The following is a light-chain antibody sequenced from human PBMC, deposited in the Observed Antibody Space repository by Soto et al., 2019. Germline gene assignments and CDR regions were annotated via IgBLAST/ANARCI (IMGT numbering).Light chain of an antibody. Sequence: QSALTQPRSVSGSPGQSVTISCTGTSNDVGGYDYVSWYQQYPGKAPTYILYDVTKRPSEVPDRFSGSKSGNTASLTISGLQADDEADYYCCSYAGNYTFFGGGTKLTVL. J-gene: IGLJ2*01. CDR3: CSYAGNYTF. CDR2: DVT. CDR1: SNDVGGYDY. V-gene: IGLV2-11*01.